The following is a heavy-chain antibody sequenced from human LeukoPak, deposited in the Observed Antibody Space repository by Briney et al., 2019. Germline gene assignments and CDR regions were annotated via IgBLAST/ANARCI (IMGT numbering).Heavy chain of an antibody. CDR1: LDSTTSNF. CDR2: IHRSGSP. J-gene: IGHJ4*02. Sequence: SETLSLTCTVSLDSTTSNFWSWVRQPPGKGLEWIGEIHRSGSPNYNPSLQSRVTISIDRSRNQIVLELSSVTAADTAFYYCAREILGGFNPGAYWGQATLGSVSS. V-gene: IGHV4-4*02. CDR3: AREILGGFNPGAY. D-gene: IGHD1-14*01.